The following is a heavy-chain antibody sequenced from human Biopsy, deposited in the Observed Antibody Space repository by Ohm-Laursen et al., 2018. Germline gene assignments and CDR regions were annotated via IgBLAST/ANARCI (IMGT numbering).Heavy chain of an antibody. J-gene: IGHJ4*02. Sequence: GASVKVSCNVPTYTFTDYYIHWVRQAPGQGLEWMGWINPKSGDTNSAQKFHGRVSFTADTSISTAYLELNKLRSDDTAVYFCARNQDGLNWNYLDYWGQGTLVTVSS. CDR3: ARNQDGLNWNYLDY. CDR2: INPKSGDT. V-gene: IGHV1-2*02. CDR1: TYTFTDYY. D-gene: IGHD3-3*01.